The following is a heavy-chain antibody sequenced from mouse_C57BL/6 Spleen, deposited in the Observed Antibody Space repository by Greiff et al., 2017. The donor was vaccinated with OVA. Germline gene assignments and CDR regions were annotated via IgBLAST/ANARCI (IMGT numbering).Heavy chain of an antibody. Sequence: EVQLQQSGPGLVKPSQSLSLTCSVTGYSITSGYYWNWIRQFPGNKLEWMGYISYDGSNNYNPSLKNRISITRDTSKNQFFLKLNSVTTEDTATYYCARELLRPHWYFDVWGTGTTVTVSS. V-gene: IGHV3-6*01. CDR1: GYSITSGYY. CDR3: ARELLRPHWYFDV. J-gene: IGHJ1*03. D-gene: IGHD1-2*01. CDR2: ISYDGSN.